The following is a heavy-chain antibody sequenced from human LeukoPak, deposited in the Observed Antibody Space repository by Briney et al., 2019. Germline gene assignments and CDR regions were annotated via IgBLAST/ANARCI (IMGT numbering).Heavy chain of an antibody. CDR1: RGSLSSFY. CDR3: AGSTVAEGDY. Sequence: PPQSLSLTCTLSRGSLSSFYSSGGRRPPQEGLEWIGYIYYSGSTNYNPSLKSRVTISVDTSKNQFSLKLSSVTAADTAVYYCAGSTVAEGDYWGQGTLVTVSS. CDR2: IYYSGST. J-gene: IGHJ4*02. D-gene: IGHD6-19*01. V-gene: IGHV4-59*01.